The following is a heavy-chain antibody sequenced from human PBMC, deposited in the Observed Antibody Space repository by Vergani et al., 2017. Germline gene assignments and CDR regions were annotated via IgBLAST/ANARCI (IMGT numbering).Heavy chain of an antibody. D-gene: IGHD3-22*01. CDR1: GFTFSSYG. Sequence: QVQLVESGGGVVQPGRSLRLSCAASGFTFSSYGLHWVRQAPGKGFEWVAVMWYDGSNKYYADSVKGRFTISRDNSKNTLYLQMNSLRAEDTAVYYCATTPSYYYDSSGYYYPFDYWGQGTLVTVSS. V-gene: IGHV3-33*01. CDR3: ATTPSYYYDSSGYYYPFDY. CDR2: MWYDGSNK. J-gene: IGHJ4*02.